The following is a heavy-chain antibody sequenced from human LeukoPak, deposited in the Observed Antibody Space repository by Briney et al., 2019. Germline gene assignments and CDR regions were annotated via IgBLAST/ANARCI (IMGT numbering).Heavy chain of an antibody. Sequence: GGSLRLSCAASGFTFSSYSMNWIRQAPGKGLEWISYISSSSTTISYADSVKGRFTISRDNAKNSLFLQMNSLRAEDTALYYCARDRPPYCSGGSCYSGPSDYWGQGTLVTVSS. D-gene: IGHD2-15*01. J-gene: IGHJ4*02. CDR1: GFTFSSYS. CDR3: ARDRPPYCSGGSCYSGPSDY. CDR2: ISSSSTTI. V-gene: IGHV3-48*01.